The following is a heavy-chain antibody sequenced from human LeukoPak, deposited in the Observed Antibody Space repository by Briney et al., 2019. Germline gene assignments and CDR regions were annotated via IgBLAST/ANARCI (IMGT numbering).Heavy chain of an antibody. J-gene: IGHJ5*02. V-gene: IGHV1-2*02. CDR3: AREGRNDIVVVPAAIESYNWFDP. D-gene: IGHD2-2*02. CDR2: INPNSGGT. Sequence: ASVKVSCKASGYTFTGYYMHWVRQAPGQGLEWMGWINPNSGGTNYAQKFQGRVTMTRDTAISTAYMVLSRLRSDDTAVYYCAREGRNDIVVVPAAIESYNWFDPWGQGTLVTVSS. CDR1: GYTFTGYY.